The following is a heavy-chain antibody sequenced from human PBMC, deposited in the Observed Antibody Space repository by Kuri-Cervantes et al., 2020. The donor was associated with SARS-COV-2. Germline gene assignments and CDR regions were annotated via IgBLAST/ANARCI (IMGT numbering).Heavy chain of an antibody. V-gene: IGHV3-15*01. CDR2: IKSKTDGGTT. CDR3: TTLLLGY. J-gene: IGHJ4*02. Sequence: GESLKISCAASGFTFSNTWVTWVRQAPGKGLEWVGRIKSKTDGGTTDYSALVKGRFTISRDDSKNTLYLQMNSLKTEDTAVYYCTTLLLGYWGQGTLVTVSS. D-gene: IGHD2/OR15-2a*01. CDR1: GFTFSNTW.